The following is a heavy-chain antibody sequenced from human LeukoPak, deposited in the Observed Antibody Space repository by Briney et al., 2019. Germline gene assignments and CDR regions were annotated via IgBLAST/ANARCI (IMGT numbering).Heavy chain of an antibody. V-gene: IGHV1-2*02. CDR1: GYTFTGYY. Sequence: ASVKVSCKASGYTFTGYYMHWVRQAPGQGLEWMGWINPNSGGTNYAQKFQGRVTMTRDTSISTAYTELSRLRSDDTAVYYCASIAAAGLGYYYFDYWGQGTLVTVSS. CDR3: ASIAAAGLGYYYFDY. D-gene: IGHD6-13*01. CDR2: INPNSGGT. J-gene: IGHJ4*02.